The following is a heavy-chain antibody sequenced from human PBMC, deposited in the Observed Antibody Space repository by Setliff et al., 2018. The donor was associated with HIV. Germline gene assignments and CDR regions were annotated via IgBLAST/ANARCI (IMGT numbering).Heavy chain of an antibody. CDR3: TREGRGDPAMATTRIDY. Sequence: PSETLSLTCSVSGDSISSGSYFWGWTRQTPGKGLEWIGNIYYTGFAYYNPSLKSRVTISLDTSKTHFFLNLTSVTDADTAVYFCTREGRGDPAMATTRIDYWGQGKLVTV. D-gene: IGHD1-1*01. J-gene: IGHJ4*02. CDR2: IYYTGFA. CDR1: GDSISSGSYF. V-gene: IGHV4-39*02.